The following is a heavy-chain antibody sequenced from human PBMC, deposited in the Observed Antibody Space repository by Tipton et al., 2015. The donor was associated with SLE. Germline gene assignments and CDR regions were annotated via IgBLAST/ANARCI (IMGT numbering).Heavy chain of an antibody. V-gene: IGHV4-59*08. D-gene: IGHD2-21*02. Sequence: TLSLTCSVSGGSISTNYWIWIRQPPGKGLEWVGYISDGGDTNYNPSLKSRVTISIDPAKNQFSLKLTSVTAADTAVYCCARGMVTWRGAIIGVDVWGQGTTVNVSS. J-gene: IGHJ6*02. CDR2: ISDGGDT. CDR3: ARGMVTWRGAIIGVDV. CDR1: GGSISTNY.